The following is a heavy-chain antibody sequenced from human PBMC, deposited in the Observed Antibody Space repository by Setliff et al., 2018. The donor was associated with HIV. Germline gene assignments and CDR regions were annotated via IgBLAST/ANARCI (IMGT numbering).Heavy chain of an antibody. Sequence: GGSLRLSCAASGFTFSRNWMSWVRQAPGKGLEWVANLNQDGSEKYYVDSVKGRFTIPRDNAKNSVYLQMNSLRAEDTAVYYCARVAGTTFPYYFDYWGQGTLVTVSS. CDR3: ARVAGTTFPYYFDY. J-gene: IGHJ4*02. D-gene: IGHD1-7*01. CDR2: LNQDGSEK. V-gene: IGHV3-7*03. CDR1: GFTFSRNW.